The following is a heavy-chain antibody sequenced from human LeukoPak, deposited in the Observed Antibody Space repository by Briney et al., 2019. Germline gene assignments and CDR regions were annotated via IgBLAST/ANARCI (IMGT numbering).Heavy chain of an antibody. D-gene: IGHD4-17*01. CDR3: VLYHDYGDYGILGYFDY. J-gene: IGHJ4*02. Sequence: SETLSLTCTVSGGSVSSGSYYWSWIRQPPGKGLEWIGYIYYSGSTNYNPSLKSRVTISVDTSKNQFSLKLSSVTAADTAVYYCVLYHDYGDYGILGYFDYWGQGTLVTVSS. CDR2: IYYSGST. V-gene: IGHV4-61*01. CDR1: GGSVSSGSYY.